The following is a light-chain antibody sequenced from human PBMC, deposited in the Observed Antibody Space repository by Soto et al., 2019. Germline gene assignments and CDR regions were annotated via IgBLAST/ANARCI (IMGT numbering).Light chain of an antibody. V-gene: IGLV2-23*01. CDR1: SSVVGSYNL. CDR3: CSYAGSSTPV. Sequence: QSALTQPASVSGSPGQSITISCTGTSSVVGSYNLVSWYQQHPGKAPKLMIYEGSKRPSGVSNRFSGSKSGNTASLTISGLQAEDEADYYCCSYAGSSTPVFGGGTKVTVL. J-gene: IGLJ2*01. CDR2: EGS.